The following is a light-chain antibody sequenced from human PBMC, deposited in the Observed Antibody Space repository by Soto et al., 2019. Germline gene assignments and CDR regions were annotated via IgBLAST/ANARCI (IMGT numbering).Light chain of an antibody. J-gene: IGLJ1*01. CDR1: SSDVGGYNS. CDR2: EVT. V-gene: IGLV2-8*01. Sequence: QSALTQPPSASGSPGQSVTISCTGTSSDVGGYNSVSWYQQHPGKAPKLMIYEVTKRPSGVPDRFSGSKSGNTASLTVSGLQADDEADYYCSSYAGSNNYVFGTGNKLTVL. CDR3: SSYAGSNNYV.